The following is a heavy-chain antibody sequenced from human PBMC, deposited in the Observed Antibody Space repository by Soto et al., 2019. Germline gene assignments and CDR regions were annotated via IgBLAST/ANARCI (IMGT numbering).Heavy chain of an antibody. Sequence: GSLRLSCAASGFTFSDYYMSWIRQAPGKGLEWVSYISSSSSYTNYADSVKGRFTISRDNAKNSLYLQMNSLRAEDTAVYYCAREEFGSSWRAPFDYWGQGTLVTVSS. V-gene: IGHV3-11*06. D-gene: IGHD6-13*01. CDR3: AREEFGSSWRAPFDY. CDR1: GFTFSDYY. J-gene: IGHJ4*02. CDR2: ISSSSSYT.